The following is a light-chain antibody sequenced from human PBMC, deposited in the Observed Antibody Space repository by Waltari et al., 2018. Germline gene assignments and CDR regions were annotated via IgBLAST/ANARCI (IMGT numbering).Light chain of an antibody. CDR2: DVT. J-gene: IGLJ1*01. V-gene: IGLV2-14*03. Sequence: QSALTQPASVSGSPGQSITFSCTGINSDVGTCDFVSWYQQHPGKVPKLIISDVTNRPSRVSNRFSGSKSGNTASLTISGLQSEDEADYYCSSYTSTNSLVFGTGTKVTVL. CDR1: NSDVGTCDF. CDR3: SSYTSTNSLV.